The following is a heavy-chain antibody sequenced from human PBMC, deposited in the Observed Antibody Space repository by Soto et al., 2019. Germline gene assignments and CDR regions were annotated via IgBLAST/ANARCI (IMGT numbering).Heavy chain of an antibody. CDR1: GFTFSSYA. Sequence: PGGSLRLSCAASGFTFSSYAMSWVRQAPGKGLEWVSGISGSGGSTYYADSVKGRFTISRDNSKNTLYLQTNSLRAEDTAVYYCARAVGPPPLFDYWGQGTLVTVSS. J-gene: IGHJ4*02. V-gene: IGHV3-23*01. CDR3: ARAVGPPPLFDY. CDR2: ISGSGGST. D-gene: IGHD1-26*01.